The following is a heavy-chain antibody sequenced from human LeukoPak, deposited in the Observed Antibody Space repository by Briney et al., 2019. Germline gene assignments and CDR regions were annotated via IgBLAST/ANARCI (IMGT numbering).Heavy chain of an antibody. Sequence: SETLSLTCTVSGGSISSYYWSWIRQPLGKGLEWIGYIYYSGSTNYNPSLKSRVTISVDTSKNQFSLKLSSVTAADTAVYYCARVSGYCSGGSCSDPNFDYWGQGTLVTVSS. CDR3: ARVSGYCSGGSCSDPNFDY. CDR2: IYYSGST. D-gene: IGHD2-15*01. CDR1: GGSISSYY. V-gene: IGHV4-59*01. J-gene: IGHJ4*02.